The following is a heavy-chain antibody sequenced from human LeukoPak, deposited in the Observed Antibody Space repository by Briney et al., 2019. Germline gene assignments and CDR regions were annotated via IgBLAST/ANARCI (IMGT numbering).Heavy chain of an antibody. CDR3: ARGPSGGYSEGFDY. V-gene: IGHV1-69*04. Sequence: SVKVSCKASGGTFSSYAISWVRQAPGQGLEWMGRIIPILGIANYAQKFQGRVTITADKSTSTAYMELSGLRSEDTAVYYCARGPSGGYSEGFDYWGQGTLVTVSS. CDR2: IIPILGIA. CDR1: GGTFSSYA. D-gene: IGHD2-15*01. J-gene: IGHJ4*02.